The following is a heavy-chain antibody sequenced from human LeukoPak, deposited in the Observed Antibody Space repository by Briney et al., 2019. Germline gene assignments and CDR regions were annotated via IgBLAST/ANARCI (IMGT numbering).Heavy chain of an antibody. J-gene: IGHJ4*02. Sequence: SETLSLTCAVYGGSFSGYYWSWIRQPPGKGLEWIGYIYYSGSTYYNPSLKSRVTISVDTSKNQFSLKLSSVTAADTAVYYCARGGGGDFWSGYPYYFDYWGQGTLVTVSS. V-gene: IGHV4-34*09. CDR1: GGSFSGYY. CDR2: IYYSGST. CDR3: ARGGGGDFWSGYPYYFDY. D-gene: IGHD3-3*01.